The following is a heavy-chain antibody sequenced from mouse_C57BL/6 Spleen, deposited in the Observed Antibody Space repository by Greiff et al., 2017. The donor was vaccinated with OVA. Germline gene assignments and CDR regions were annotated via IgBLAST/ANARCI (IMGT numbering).Heavy chain of an antibody. CDR1: GYTFTSYW. V-gene: IGHV1-5*01. D-gene: IGHD1-1*01. CDR2: IYPGNSDT. CDR3: TRGTTVTFDV. J-gene: IGHJ1*03. Sequence: VQLKESGAELVKPGASVKISCKTSGYTFTSYWMHWVKQRPGQGLEWIGAIYPGNSDTSYNQKFKGKAKLTAVTSASTAYMELSSLTNEDSAVYYCTRGTTVTFDVWGTGTTVTVSS.